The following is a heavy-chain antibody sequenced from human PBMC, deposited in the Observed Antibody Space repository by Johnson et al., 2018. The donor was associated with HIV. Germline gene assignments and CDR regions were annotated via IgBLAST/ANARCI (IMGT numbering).Heavy chain of an antibody. CDR2: IQYDGSKK. V-gene: IGHV3-30*02. CDR3: ARTRHYYEAFDI. D-gene: IGHD3-10*01. J-gene: IGHJ3*02. Sequence: VQLVESGGGVVQPGGSLRLSCAASGFSFSTYDLHWVRQAPGKGLEWVTFIQYDGSKKNYAVSVKGRFIISRDNSKNSLYLQMNSLRAEDTAVYYCARTRHYYEAFDIWGQGTMVTVSS. CDR1: GFSFSTYD.